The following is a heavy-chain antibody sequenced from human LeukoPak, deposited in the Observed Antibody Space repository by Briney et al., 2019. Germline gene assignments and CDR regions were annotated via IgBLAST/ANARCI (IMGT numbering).Heavy chain of an antibody. CDR3: SRAYFYCSGYYHSWDL. V-gene: IGHV4-59*01. J-gene: IGHJ5*02. CDR1: GGSISSYY. CDR2: IYYSGST. Sequence: PSETLSLTCTVSGGSISSYYWSWIRQPPGKGLEWIGYIYYSGSTNYNPSLKSRVTISVDTSKNQFSLKLSSVTASRPALYFLSRAYFYCSGYYHSWDLWGQGTLVHVFS. D-gene: IGHD3-22*01.